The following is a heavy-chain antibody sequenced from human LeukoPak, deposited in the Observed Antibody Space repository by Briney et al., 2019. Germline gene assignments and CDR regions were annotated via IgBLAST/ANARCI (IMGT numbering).Heavy chain of an antibody. CDR3: AKQARAGRMEYYYYGMDV. Sequence: GGSLRLSCAASGFTFSSYWMSWVRQAPGKGLEWVANIKQDGSEKYYVDSVKGRFTISRDNAKNSLYLQMNSLRAEDTAVYYCAKQARAGRMEYYYYGMDVWGQGTTVTVSS. J-gene: IGHJ6*02. V-gene: IGHV3-7*01. CDR2: IKQDGSEK. D-gene: IGHD2-15*01. CDR1: GFTFSSYW.